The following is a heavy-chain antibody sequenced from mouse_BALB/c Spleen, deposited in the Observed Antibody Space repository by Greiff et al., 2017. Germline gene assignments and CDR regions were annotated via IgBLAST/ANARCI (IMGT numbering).Heavy chain of an antibody. J-gene: IGHJ4*01. CDR1: GFTFSSYT. CDR2: ISNGGGST. Sequence: EVKLVESGGGLVQPGGSLKLSCAASGFTFSSYTMSWVRQTPEQRLEWVAYISNGGGSTYYPDTVKGRFTISRDNAKNTLYLQMSSLKSEDTAMYYCARHEGYYAMDYWGQGTSVTVSS. V-gene: IGHV5-12-2*01. CDR3: ARHEGYYAMDY.